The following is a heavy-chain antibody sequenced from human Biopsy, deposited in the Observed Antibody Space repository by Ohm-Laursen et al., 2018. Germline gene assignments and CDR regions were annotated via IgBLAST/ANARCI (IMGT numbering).Heavy chain of an antibody. CDR3: AADINVWNVNY. Sequence: PSVKVSCKVSGYTLIALSMHWVRQAPGKGLEWMGGFAPENGKTVYAQKFQGRISMTEDTSTDTAYMELSSLRSEDTAVYYCAADINVWNVNYWGQGTQVTVSS. CDR2: FAPENGKT. CDR1: GYTLIALS. V-gene: IGHV1-24*01. D-gene: IGHD1-1*01. J-gene: IGHJ4*02.